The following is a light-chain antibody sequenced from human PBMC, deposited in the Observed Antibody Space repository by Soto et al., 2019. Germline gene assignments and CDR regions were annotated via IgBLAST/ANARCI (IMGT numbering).Light chain of an antibody. Sequence: DIQMTQSPSSLSASVGDRVTITCRASQNINNFLNWYQQRPGQAPKLLIYAAPSLQNGVPSRFSGSGSGTDFTLTISSLQPEDFASYYCQQSYSAPRTFAQGTKVDIK. CDR1: QNINNF. J-gene: IGKJ1*01. V-gene: IGKV1-39*01. CDR2: AAP. CDR3: QQSYSAPRT.